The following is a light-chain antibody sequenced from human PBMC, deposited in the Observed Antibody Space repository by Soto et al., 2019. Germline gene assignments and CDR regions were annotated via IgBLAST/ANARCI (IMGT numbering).Light chain of an antibody. CDR1: QSISGSY. Sequence: EIVLTQSPGTQSLSPGERATLSCRASQSISGSYLAWYQQKRGQAPRLLIYGASNRATGIPDRFSGSGSGIDFTLTISRLEPEDFAVYYCQQYGSSFTFGPGAKVDLK. J-gene: IGKJ3*01. CDR3: QQYGSSFT. V-gene: IGKV3-20*01. CDR2: GAS.